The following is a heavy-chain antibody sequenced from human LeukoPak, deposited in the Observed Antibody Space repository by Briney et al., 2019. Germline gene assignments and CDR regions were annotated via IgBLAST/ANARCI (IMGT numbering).Heavy chain of an antibody. CDR2: ISSSSSYI. D-gene: IGHD6-13*01. J-gene: IGHJ5*02. Sequence: GSLRLSCAASGFTFSSYSMNWVRQAPGKGLEWVSSISSSSSYIYYADSVKGRFAISRDNAKNSLYLRMNSLRAEDTAVYYCARDRRGPQLGEPWGQGTLVTVSS. CDR3: ARDRRGPQLGEP. V-gene: IGHV3-21*01. CDR1: GFTFSSYS.